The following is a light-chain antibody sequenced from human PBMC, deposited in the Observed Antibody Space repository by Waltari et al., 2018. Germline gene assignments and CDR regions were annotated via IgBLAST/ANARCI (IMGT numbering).Light chain of an antibody. CDR1: QNVNNY. CDR3: QQRSNWPLT. V-gene: IGKV3-11*01. Sequence: DTVLTQSPATMSLSPGVRATLSCRASQNVNNYLAWYQQKPGQGPRRLIYDASTRATDIPTRVGGSGSGTDFTLTISSLEPEDFAGYYCQQRSNWPLTFGQGTRLDIK. CDR2: DAS. J-gene: IGKJ5*01.